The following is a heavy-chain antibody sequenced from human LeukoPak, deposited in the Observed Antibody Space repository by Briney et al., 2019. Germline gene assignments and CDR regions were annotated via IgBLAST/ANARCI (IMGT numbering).Heavy chain of an antibody. D-gene: IGHD3-9*01. Sequence: GGSLRLSCAASGFTFSDYYMSWIRQAPGKGLERVSYISSSSSYTNYADSVKGRFTISRDNAKNSLYLQMNSLRAEDTAVYYCARDFPNYDILTGYSYYYYGMDVWGKGTTVTVSS. J-gene: IGHJ6*04. CDR1: GFTFSDYY. CDR2: ISSSSSYT. CDR3: ARDFPNYDILTGYSYYYYGMDV. V-gene: IGHV3-11*06.